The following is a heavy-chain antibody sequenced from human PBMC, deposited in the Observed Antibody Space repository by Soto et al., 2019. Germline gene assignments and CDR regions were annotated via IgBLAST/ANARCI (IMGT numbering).Heavy chain of an antibody. D-gene: IGHD2-8*02. Sequence: EVQLWESGGGLVQPGGSLRLSCAASGFIFNNYALTWVRQSPGKGLEWVSTSGGSGGTTYYADSVKGRFTISRDSSKNTVSLQRNSLRVEDPATYYCARDWTGNTCPCLDVWGQGTTVSVSS. CDR2: SGGSGGTT. CDR1: GFIFNNYA. CDR3: ARDWTGNTCPCLDV. J-gene: IGHJ6*02. V-gene: IGHV3-23*01.